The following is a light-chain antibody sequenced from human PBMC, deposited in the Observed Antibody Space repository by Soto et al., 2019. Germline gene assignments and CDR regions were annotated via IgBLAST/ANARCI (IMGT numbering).Light chain of an antibody. CDR1: QSISSSF. CDR3: QQSYSTPPT. CDR2: GAS. J-gene: IGKJ1*01. V-gene: IGKV3-20*01. Sequence: EIVLTQSPGILSLSPGERASLSCGASQSISSSFLAWYQQKPGQAPRLLIYGASSRATGIPDRFSGTGSETDFTLTISRLEPEDFAVYYCQQSYSTPPTFGQGTKVDIK.